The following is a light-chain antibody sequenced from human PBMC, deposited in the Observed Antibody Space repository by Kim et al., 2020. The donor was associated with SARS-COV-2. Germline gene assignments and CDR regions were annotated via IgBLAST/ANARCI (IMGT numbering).Light chain of an antibody. CDR3: HQFNSYPRS. Sequence: ASVGDRVTLTGRASQGISNYLALYQQNPGKAPKPLIYGASTVQSGVPSRFSGSGSGTDFTLTISSLQPEDFATYSCHQFNSYPRSFGQGTKVEIK. V-gene: IGKV1-9*01. CDR2: GAS. J-gene: IGKJ1*01. CDR1: QGISNY.